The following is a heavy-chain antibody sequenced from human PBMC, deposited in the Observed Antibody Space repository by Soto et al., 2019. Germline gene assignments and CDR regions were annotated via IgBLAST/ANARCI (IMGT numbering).Heavy chain of an antibody. V-gene: IGHV4-30-4*01. J-gene: IGHJ4*02. CDR1: GGSISIGDYY. D-gene: IGHD3-10*01. Sequence: PSETLSLTCTVSGGSISIGDYYWSCIRQPPGKGLEWIGYIYYSGSTYYNPSLKSRVTISVDTSKNQFSLKLSSVTAADTAVYYCARTVRTGSGSYYLLFDYWGQGTLVTVSS. CDR2: IYYSGST. CDR3: ARTVRTGSGSYYLLFDY.